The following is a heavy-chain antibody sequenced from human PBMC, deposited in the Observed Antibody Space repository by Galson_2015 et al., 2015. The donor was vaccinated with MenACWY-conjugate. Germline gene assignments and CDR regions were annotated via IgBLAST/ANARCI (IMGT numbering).Heavy chain of an antibody. CDR2: IKQDGSEK. V-gene: IGHV3-7*01. D-gene: IGHD3-10*01. Sequence: SLRLSCAASGFTFSDYDMSWIRQAPGKELEWVASIKQDGSEKYLVDSVKGRFTISRDNAENSLFLQMNSLRAEDTAVYYCARERGVRGVFLDQWGRGTLVTVSS. CDR1: GFTFSDYD. J-gene: IGHJ4*02. CDR3: ARERGVRGVFLDQ.